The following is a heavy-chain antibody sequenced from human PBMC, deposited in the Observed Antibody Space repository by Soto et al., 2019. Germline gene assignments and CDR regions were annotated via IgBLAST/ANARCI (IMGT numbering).Heavy chain of an antibody. Sequence: GGSLRLSCAASGFTFSSYAMHWVRQAPGKGLEWVAVISYDGSNKYYADSVKGRFTISRDNSKNTLYLQMNSLRAEDTAVYYCARGERTYGSGSYYFDYWGQGTLVTVSS. V-gene: IGHV3-30-3*01. D-gene: IGHD3-10*01. J-gene: IGHJ4*02. CDR3: ARGERTYGSGSYYFDY. CDR1: GFTFSSYA. CDR2: ISYDGSNK.